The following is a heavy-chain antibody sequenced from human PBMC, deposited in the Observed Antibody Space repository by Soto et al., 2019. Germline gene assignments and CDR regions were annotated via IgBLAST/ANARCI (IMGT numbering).Heavy chain of an antibody. V-gene: IGHV4-30-4*01. CDR2: IYYSGST. D-gene: IGHD1-1*01. Sequence: PSETLSLTCTVSGGSISSGDYYWSWIRQPPGKGLEWIGYIYYSGSTYYNPSLKSRVTISIDTSKNQFSLKLSSVTAADTAVYYCARENNWKERFDYWGQGTLVTVSS. J-gene: IGHJ4*02. CDR3: ARENNWKERFDY. CDR1: GGSISSGDYY.